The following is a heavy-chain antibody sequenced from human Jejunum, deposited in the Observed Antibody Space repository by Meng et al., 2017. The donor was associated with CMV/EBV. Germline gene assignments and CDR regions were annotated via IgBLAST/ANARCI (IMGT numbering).Heavy chain of an antibody. CDR2: IYSSGST. J-gene: IGHJ4*02. CDR1: GDSMSGYY. Sequence: QVQLQESGPGLVKPSETLSLTCTVSGDSMSGYYWTWIRQPAGKGLEWIGRIYSSGSTNYNPSLKSRVTMSVDTSKTQFSLKLSSVTATDTAVYYCAPGFRSWSGSYSSWGQGTLVTVSS. CDR3: APGFRSWSGSYSS. V-gene: IGHV4-4*07. D-gene: IGHD1-26*01.